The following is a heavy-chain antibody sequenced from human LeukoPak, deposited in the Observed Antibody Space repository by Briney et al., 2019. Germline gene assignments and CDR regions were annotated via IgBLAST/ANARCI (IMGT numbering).Heavy chain of an antibody. D-gene: IGHD3-22*01. CDR3: ARDRPYYYDSSGYYYYGMDV. Sequence: ASVKVSCKASGYTFTGYYMHWVRQAPGQGLEWMGWINPNSGGTNYAQKFQGRVTMTRDMSISTAYMELSRLRSDDTAVYYCARDRPYYYDSSGYYYYGMDVWGQGTTVTVSS. V-gene: IGHV1-2*02. CDR1: GYTFTGYY. J-gene: IGHJ6*02. CDR2: INPNSGGT.